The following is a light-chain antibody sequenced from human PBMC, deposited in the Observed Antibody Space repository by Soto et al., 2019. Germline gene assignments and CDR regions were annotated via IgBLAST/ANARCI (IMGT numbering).Light chain of an antibody. V-gene: IGKV3-20*01. Sequence: EIVMTQSPPTLSVSPGERATLSCRASQSVSIYLAWYQQKPGQAPRLLIYGASSRATGIPDRFSGSGSGTDFTLTISRLEPEDFAVYYCHQYDSWTFGQGTKVDIK. CDR2: GAS. CDR3: HQYDSWT. CDR1: QSVSIY. J-gene: IGKJ1*01.